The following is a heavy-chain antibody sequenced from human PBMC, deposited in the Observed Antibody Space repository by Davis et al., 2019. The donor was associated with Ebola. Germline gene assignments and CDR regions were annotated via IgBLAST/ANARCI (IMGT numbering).Heavy chain of an antibody. V-gene: IGHV4-39*01. J-gene: IGHJ5*02. D-gene: IGHD5-18*01. Sequence: PSETLSLTCTVSGGSISSSSYYWGWIRQPPGKGLEWIGSIYYSGSTYYNPSLKSRVTISVDTSKNQFSLKLSSVTAADTAVYYCARDLSSYGPIVENWFDPWGQGTLVTVSS. CDR2: IYYSGST. CDR3: ARDLSSYGPIVENWFDP. CDR1: GGSISSSSYY.